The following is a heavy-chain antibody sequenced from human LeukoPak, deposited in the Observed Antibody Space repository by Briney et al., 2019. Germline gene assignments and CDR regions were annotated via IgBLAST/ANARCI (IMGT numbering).Heavy chain of an antibody. D-gene: IGHD3-22*01. V-gene: IGHV1-46*01. CDR1: GYTFINNW. CDR3: AAVKTFYYDSSGYYFPLNAFDI. J-gene: IGHJ3*02. Sequence: ASVKVSCKASGYTFINNWMHWVRQAPGQGLEWMGIINPSGGSTSYAQKFQGRVTMTRDMSTSTVYMELSSLRSEDTAVYYCAAVKTFYYDSSGYYFPLNAFDIWGQGTMVTVSS. CDR2: INPSGGST.